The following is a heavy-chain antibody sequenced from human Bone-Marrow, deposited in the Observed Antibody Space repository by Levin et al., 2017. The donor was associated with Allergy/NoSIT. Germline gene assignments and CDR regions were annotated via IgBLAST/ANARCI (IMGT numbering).Heavy chain of an antibody. V-gene: IGHV1-69*13. CDR1: GGTFSSYV. CDR3: ARGVYYYYYMDV. J-gene: IGHJ6*03. Sequence: PEASVKVSCKASGGTFSSYVVSWVRQAPGQGLEWMGGMIPILGTTYYAQKFQGRVSITADESTSTAYMELRSLRSEDTALYFCARGVYYYYYMDVWGTGTTVTVSS. CDR2: MIPILGTT.